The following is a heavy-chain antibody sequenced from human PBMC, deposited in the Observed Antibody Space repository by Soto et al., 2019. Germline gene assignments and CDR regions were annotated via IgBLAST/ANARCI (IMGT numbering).Heavy chain of an antibody. J-gene: IGHJ4*02. Sequence: EVQLLEYGGGLVQPGGSLRLSCAASGFTFSSYAMRWVRQAPGKGLEWVSAISVSGGSTYYADSVKGRFTISRDNSKNTLYLQMNSLRAEDTAVYYCAKVPSRGWYFDYWGQGTLVTVSS. D-gene: IGHD6-19*01. CDR3: AKVPSRGWYFDY. CDR2: ISVSGGST. V-gene: IGHV3-23*01. CDR1: GFTFSSYA.